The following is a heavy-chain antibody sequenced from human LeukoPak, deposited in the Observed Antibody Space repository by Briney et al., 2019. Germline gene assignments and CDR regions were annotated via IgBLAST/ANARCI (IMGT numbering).Heavy chain of an antibody. V-gene: IGHV3-20*04. Sequence: GTSLRLSCAASGFTFDDYGMSWVRQAPGKGLEWVSGINWNGGSTGYADSVKGRFTISRDNAKNSLYLQMNSLRAEDTALYYCARLPTMIDAFDIWGQGTMVTVSS. D-gene: IGHD3-22*01. CDR1: GFTFDDYG. J-gene: IGHJ3*02. CDR3: ARLPTMIDAFDI. CDR2: INWNGGST.